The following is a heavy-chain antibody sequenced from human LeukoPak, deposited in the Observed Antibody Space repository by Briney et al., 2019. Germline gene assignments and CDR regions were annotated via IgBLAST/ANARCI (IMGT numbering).Heavy chain of an antibody. CDR2: ISSSSSSI. D-gene: IGHD6-13*01. CDR1: GFTFSGYS. V-gene: IGHV3-21*01. CDR3: ARTATDTGEFDY. J-gene: IGHJ4*02. Sequence: GGSLRLSCAASGFTFSGYSMNWVRQAPGKGLECVSSISSSSSSIYYADSVKGRFTISRDDAKNSLYLQMNSLRAADTAVYYCARTATDTGEFDYWGQGTLVTVSS.